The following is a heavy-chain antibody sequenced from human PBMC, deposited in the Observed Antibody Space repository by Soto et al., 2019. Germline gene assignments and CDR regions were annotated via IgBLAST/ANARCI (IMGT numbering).Heavy chain of an antibody. D-gene: IGHD1-26*01. CDR1: GFTFSRYS. CDR3: ARAGSYRNDLVY. J-gene: IGHJ4*02. V-gene: IGHV3-21*01. Sequence: GGSLRLSCAASGFTFSRYSMNGVRQAPGKGLEWVSSISSSSSYIYYADSVKGRFTISRDNAKNSLYLQMNSLKAEDTAVYYCARAGSYRNDLVYWGQGTLVTVSS. CDR2: ISSSSSYI.